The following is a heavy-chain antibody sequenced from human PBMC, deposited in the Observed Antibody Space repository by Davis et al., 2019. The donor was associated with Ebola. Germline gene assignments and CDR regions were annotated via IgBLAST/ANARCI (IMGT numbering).Heavy chain of an antibody. CDR1: GGSITSGDSY. CDR3: ARALGIAARASFYFDY. V-gene: IGHV4-30-4*01. Sequence: MPSETLSLTCTVSGGSITSGDSYWSWIRQPPEKGLEWIGYIYYSGSTYYNQSLKSRVTMSIDTSRNQFSLQLSSLTAADTAVYYCARALGIAARASFYFDYWGPGTLVTVSS. CDR2: IYYSGST. J-gene: IGHJ4*02. D-gene: IGHD6-6*01.